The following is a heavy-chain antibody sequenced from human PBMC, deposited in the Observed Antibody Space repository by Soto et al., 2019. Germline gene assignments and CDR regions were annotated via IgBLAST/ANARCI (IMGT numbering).Heavy chain of an antibody. CDR1: GYSFTSYW. D-gene: IGHD3-10*01. J-gene: IGHJ3*01. V-gene: IGHV5-51*01. CDR3: ARLSFGDFFNDPLYV. Sequence: PGESLKISCKGSGYSFTSYWIGWVRQMPGKGLEWMGIIYPGDSDTRYSPSFQGQVTISADKSISTAYLQWSSLKASDTAMYYCARLSFGDFFNDPLYVWGQGTMVPVSS. CDR2: IYPGDSDT.